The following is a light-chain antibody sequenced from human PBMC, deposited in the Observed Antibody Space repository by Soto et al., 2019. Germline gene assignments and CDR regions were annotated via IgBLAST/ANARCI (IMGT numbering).Light chain of an antibody. Sequence: DIQMTQSPSSLSASVGDRVTITCRASQSIGKYLSWYQQKPGKAPKLLISYASTLQSGVPSRFTGSGSGTNFTLTINSLRAEDFATYYCQQANSFPHTFGQGTKVDI. V-gene: IGKV1-39*01. CDR1: QSIGKY. J-gene: IGKJ2*01. CDR2: YAS. CDR3: QQANSFPHT.